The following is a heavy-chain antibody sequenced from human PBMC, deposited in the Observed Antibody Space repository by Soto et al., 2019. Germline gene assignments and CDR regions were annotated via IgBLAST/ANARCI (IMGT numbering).Heavy chain of an antibody. J-gene: IGHJ6*02. CDR2: IKQDGIEK. CDR3: AVEGFRGAMSFFGMDV. V-gene: IGHV3-7*04. Sequence: EVLLVESGGGLVQPGGSLRLSCAASGFTFSSYWMSWVRQAPGKGLEWVANIKQDGIEKYYVDSVKGRFTIARDDARNSLYLQMNSLRAEETAVYYCAVEGFRGAMSFFGMDVWGQGTTVTVSS. D-gene: IGHD3-16*01. CDR1: GFTFSSYW.